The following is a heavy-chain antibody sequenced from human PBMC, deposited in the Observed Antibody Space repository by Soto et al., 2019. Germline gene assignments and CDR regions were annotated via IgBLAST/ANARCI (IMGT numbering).Heavy chain of an antibody. V-gene: IGHV3-30*18. CDR3: AKDPDRDSRPPPGMDV. J-gene: IGHJ6*02. D-gene: IGHD3-22*01. CDR2: ISYDGSNK. CDR1: GFTFSSYG. Sequence: PGGSLRLSCAASGFTFSSYGMHWVRQAPGKGLEWVAVISYDGSNKYYADSVKGRFTISRDNSKNTLYLQMNSLRAEDTAVYYCAKDPDRDSRPPPGMDVWGQGTTVTVSS.